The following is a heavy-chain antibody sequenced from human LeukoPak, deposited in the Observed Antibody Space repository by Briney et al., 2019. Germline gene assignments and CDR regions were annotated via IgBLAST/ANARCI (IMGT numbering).Heavy chain of an antibody. D-gene: IGHD2-2*01. Sequence: PSETLSLTCTVSGGSISSYYWSWIRQPAGKGLEWIGRIYTSGSTNYNPSLKSRVTMSVDTSKNQFSLKLSPVTAADTAVYYCARGVWGCSSTSCYDGYYYYYYMDVWGKGTTVTVSS. J-gene: IGHJ6*03. V-gene: IGHV4-4*07. CDR3: ARGVWGCSSTSCYDGYYYYYYMDV. CDR1: GGSISSYY. CDR2: IYTSGST.